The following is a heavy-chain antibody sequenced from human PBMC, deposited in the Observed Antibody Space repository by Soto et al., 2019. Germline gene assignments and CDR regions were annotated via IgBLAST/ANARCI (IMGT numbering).Heavy chain of an antibody. CDR3: ARDREYCSSTSCYGSYWYFDL. CDR1: GGTFSSYT. Sequence: QVQLVQSGAEVKKPGSSVKVSCKASGGTFSSYTISWVRQAPGQGLEWMGRIIPILGIANYAQKFQGRVTITADKSTSTAYMELSSLRSEDTAVYYCARDREYCSSTSCYGSYWYFDLWGPGTLVTVSS. V-gene: IGHV1-69*08. CDR2: IIPILGIA. D-gene: IGHD2-2*01. J-gene: IGHJ2*01.